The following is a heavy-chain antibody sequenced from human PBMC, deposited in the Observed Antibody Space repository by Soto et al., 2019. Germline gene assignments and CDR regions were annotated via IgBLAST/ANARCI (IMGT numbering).Heavy chain of an antibody. V-gene: IGHV4-59*01. D-gene: IGHD3-10*01. CDR3: ARFAGGSGSYSPWFDH. CDR2: IYYSGST. CDR1: GCSISSYY. J-gene: IGHJ5*02. Sequence: XETLSLTCTVAGCSISSYYWSWIRQPPGKGLEWIGYIYYSGSTNYNPSLKSRVTISVDTSKNQFSLKLSSVTAADTAVYYCARFAGGSGSYSPWFDHWGQGTLVTVSS.